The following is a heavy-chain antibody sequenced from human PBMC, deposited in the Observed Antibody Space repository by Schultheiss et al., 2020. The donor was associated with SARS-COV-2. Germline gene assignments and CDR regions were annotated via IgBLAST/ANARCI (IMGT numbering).Heavy chain of an antibody. CDR1: GGSISSYY. J-gene: IGHJ6*02. Sequence: SETLSLTCAVSGGSISSYYWSWIRQPPGKGLEWIGYIYYSGSTNYNPSLKSRVTMSVDTSKNQFSLKLSSVTAADTAVYYCARDRNYYGSGSYYNSAQYYYYGMDVWGQGTTVTVSS. CDR2: IYYSGST. D-gene: IGHD3-10*01. V-gene: IGHV4-59*12. CDR3: ARDRNYYGSGSYYNSAQYYYYGMDV.